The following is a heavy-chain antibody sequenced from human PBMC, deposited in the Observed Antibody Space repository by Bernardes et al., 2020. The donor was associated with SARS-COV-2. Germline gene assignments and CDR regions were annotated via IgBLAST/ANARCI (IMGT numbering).Heavy chain of an antibody. J-gene: IGHJ4*02. CDR2: IFYSTT. CDR3: AKDAYTSGWSGYFDS. D-gene: IGHD6-19*01. V-gene: IGHV3-23*01. Sequence: GGSLRLSCEASGFSSSSYALSWVRPAPGKGLEGVSTIFYSTTYYEDSVKGRFTISRDNSKNTLYLQMNSLRAEDTAVYYCAKDAYTSGWSGYFDSWGQGTLVTVSS. CDR1: GFSSSSYA.